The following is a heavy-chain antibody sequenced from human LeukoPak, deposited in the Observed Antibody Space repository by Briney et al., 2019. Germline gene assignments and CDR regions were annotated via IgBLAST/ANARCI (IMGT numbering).Heavy chain of an antibody. D-gene: IGHD3-10*01. CDR1: RYTYINYG. CDR2: ISAYNGDT. V-gene: IGHV1-18*03. Sequence: ASVKVSCKASRYTYINYGISWVRQAPGKGLEWMGWISAYNGDTNYAQKVQGRVTMSTETSTSTVYMELRSRRGDDMAVYYCARHYDAGKDDAFHIWGQGTMVTVSS. CDR3: ARHYDAGKDDAFHI. J-gene: IGHJ3*02.